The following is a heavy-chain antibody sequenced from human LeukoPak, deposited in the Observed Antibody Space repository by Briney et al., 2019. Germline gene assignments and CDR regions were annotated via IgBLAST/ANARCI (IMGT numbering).Heavy chain of an antibody. CDR3: VKDNKAGGSPFTR. J-gene: IGHJ4*02. CDR1: GFILRSHA. CDR2: ISDNGGST. V-gene: IGHV3-64D*06. Sequence: PGGSLRLPCSASGFILRSHAMHWVRQAPGKGLEYVSRISDNGGSTYYADSVKGRFTISRDNSKNTLYLQMSSLRAVDTAVYYCVKDNKAGGSPFTRWGQGTLVTVSS. D-gene: IGHD1/OR15-1a*01.